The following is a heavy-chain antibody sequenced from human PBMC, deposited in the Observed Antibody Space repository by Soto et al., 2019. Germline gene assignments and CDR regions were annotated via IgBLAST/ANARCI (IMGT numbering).Heavy chain of an antibody. CDR1: GGTFSSYA. CDR3: ARAPYYYDSGGYYSGFDT. CDR2: IIPIFGTA. J-gene: IGHJ5*02. Sequence: SVKVSCKASGGTFSSYAISWVRQAPGQGLEWMGGIIPIFGTANYAQKFQGRVTITADESTSTAYMELSSLRSEDTAVYYCARAPYYYDSGGYYSGFDTCAQRTIFTISS. D-gene: IGHD3-22*01. V-gene: IGHV1-69*13.